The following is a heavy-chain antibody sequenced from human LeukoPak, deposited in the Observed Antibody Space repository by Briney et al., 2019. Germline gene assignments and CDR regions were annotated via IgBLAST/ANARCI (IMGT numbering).Heavy chain of an antibody. CDR2: IYHSGST. J-gene: IGHJ3*02. CDR3: ASPYCSSTSCPSDAFDI. D-gene: IGHD2-2*01. Sequence: PSETLSLTCTVSGGSISSGGYYWSWLRQPPGQGLEWIGYIYHSGSTYSNPSLKSRVTISVDRSKNQFSLKLSSVTAADTAVYYCASPYCSSTSCPSDAFDIWGQGTMVTVSS. V-gene: IGHV4-30-2*01. CDR1: GGSISSGGYY.